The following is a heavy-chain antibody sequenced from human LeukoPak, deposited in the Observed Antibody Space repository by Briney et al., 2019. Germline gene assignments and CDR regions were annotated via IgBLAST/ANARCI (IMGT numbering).Heavy chain of an antibody. V-gene: IGHV4-59*01. CDR3: ARAGAGLDY. CDR2: IYYSGST. CDR1: GGSISSYY. J-gene: IGHJ4*02. Sequence: SETLSLTCTVSGGSISSYYRSWIRQPPGKGLEWIGYIYYSGSTNYNPSLTSRVTISVDTSKNQFSLKLSSVTAADTAVYYCARAGAGLDYWGQGTLVTVSS.